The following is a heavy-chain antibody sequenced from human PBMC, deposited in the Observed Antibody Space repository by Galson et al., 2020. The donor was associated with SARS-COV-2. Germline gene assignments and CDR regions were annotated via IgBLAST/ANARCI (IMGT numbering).Heavy chain of an antibody. CDR1: GYTFTSYG. CDR2: ISAYNGNT. CDR3: ARMTVAGPFDY. J-gene: IGHJ4*02. V-gene: IGHV1-18*04. Sequence: ASVKVSCKASGYTFTSYGISWVRQAPGQGLEWMGWISAYNGNTNYAQKLQGRVTMTTDTSTSTAYMELRSLGSEDTAVYYCARMTVAGPFDYWGQGTLVTVSS. D-gene: IGHD6-19*01.